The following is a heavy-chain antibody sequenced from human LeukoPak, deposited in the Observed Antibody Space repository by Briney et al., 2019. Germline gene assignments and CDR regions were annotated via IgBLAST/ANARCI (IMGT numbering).Heavy chain of an antibody. CDR2: ISGGGGST. J-gene: IGHJ3*02. CDR1: GFTFTSYS. D-gene: IGHD4-17*01. CDR3: AKDPNGDYVGAFDM. V-gene: IGHV3-23*01. Sequence: PGGSLRLSCAASGFTFTSYSMNWVRQAPGKGLEWVSTISGGGGSTYYADSVKGRFTISRDNSKNTLYLQVNSLRAEDTAVYYCAKDPNGDYVGAFDMWGPGTMVTVSS.